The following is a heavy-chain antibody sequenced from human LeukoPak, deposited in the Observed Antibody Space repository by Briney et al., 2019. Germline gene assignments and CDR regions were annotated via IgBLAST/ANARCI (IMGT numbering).Heavy chain of an antibody. CDR3: ARERGRGDLFDY. CDR2: IYYSGST. J-gene: IGHJ4*02. D-gene: IGHD3-10*01. V-gene: IGHV4-59*12. CDR1: GGSISSNY. Sequence: SETLSLTCTVSGGSISSNYWSWIRQPPGKGLEWIGYIYYSGSTNYNPSLKSRVTISVDTSKNKFSLKVTSVTAADTAVYYCARERGRGDLFDYWGQGTLVTVSS.